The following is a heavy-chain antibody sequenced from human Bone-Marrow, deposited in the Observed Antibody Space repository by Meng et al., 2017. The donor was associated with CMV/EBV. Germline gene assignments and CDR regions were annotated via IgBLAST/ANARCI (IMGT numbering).Heavy chain of an antibody. CDR2: IKSKTDGETT. CDR3: TSETSGSPFDY. Sequence: WAAYGFTFSTAGIGWVRQAPGKGLGWVGRIKSKTDGETTDYVAPVKGRFTISRDDSKNTVWLQMNSLRAEDTAVYYCTSETSGSPFDYWGQGALVTVSS. V-gene: IGHV3-15*01. CDR1: GFTFSTAG. J-gene: IGHJ4*02. D-gene: IGHD5-12*01.